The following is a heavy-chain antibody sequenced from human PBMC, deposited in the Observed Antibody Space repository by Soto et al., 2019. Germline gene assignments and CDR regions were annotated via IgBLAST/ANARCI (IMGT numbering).Heavy chain of an antibody. D-gene: IGHD1-26*01. CDR3: ARDTRGRGDGGTIEYYFDY. CDR1: GYTFTSYG. CDR2: ISAYNGNT. J-gene: IGHJ4*02. V-gene: IGHV1-18*01. Sequence: ASVKVSCKASGYTFTSYGISWVRQAPGQGLEWMGWISAYNGNTNYAQKLQGRVTMTTDTSTSTAYMELRSLRSDDTAVYDCARDTRGRGDGGTIEYYFDYWGQGTLVTVSS.